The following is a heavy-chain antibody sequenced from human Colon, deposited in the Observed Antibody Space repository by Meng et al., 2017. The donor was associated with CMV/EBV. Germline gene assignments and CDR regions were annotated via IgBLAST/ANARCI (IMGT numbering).Heavy chain of an antibody. D-gene: IGHD3-3*01. CDR2: IKEDGSGK. CDR3: AHSTKEDYDLWSGYYGYGMDV. Sequence: GGSLRLSCAASGFTFSKYWMTWVRQAPGKGLELVANIKEDGSGKHYVDSVKGRFTISRNNAENSLYLQMNSLRVEDTAVYYCAHSTKEDYDLWSGYYGYGMDVWGQGTTVTVSS. J-gene: IGHJ6*02. CDR1: GFTFSKYW. V-gene: IGHV3-7*01.